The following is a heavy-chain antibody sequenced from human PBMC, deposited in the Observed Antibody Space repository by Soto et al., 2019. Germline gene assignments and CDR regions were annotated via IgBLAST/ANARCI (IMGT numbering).Heavy chain of an antibody. V-gene: IGHV1-46*01. CDR2: INTSGGST. J-gene: IGHJ4*02. CDR3: ARVSSWSCFDY. Sequence: QVQLVQSGAEVKKPGASVKVSCKASGYTFTSYYMHWVRQAPGQGLEWMGIINTSGGSTSYAQKLKVRITMTRDTSTSTVYMELSSLRSEDTAVYYCARVSSWSCFDYWGQGTLVTVSS. CDR1: GYTFTSYY. D-gene: IGHD6-13*01.